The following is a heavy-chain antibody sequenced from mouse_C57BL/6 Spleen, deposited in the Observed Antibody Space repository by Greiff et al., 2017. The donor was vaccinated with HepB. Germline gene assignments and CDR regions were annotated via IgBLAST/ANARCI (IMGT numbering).Heavy chain of an antibody. CDR1: GYTFTDYE. J-gene: IGHJ4*01. D-gene: IGHD1-1*01. CDR3: TRGTGSEDAMDY. CDR2: IDPETGGT. V-gene: IGHV1-15*01. Sequence: QVQLQQSGAELVRPGASVTLSCKASGYTFTDYEMHWVKQTPVHGLEWIGAIDPETGGTAYNQKFKGKAILTADKSSSTAYMELRSLTSEDSAVYYCTRGTGSEDAMDYWGQGTSVTVSS.